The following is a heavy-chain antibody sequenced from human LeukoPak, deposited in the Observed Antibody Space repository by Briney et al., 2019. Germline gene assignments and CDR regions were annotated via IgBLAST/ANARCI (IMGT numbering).Heavy chain of an antibody. Sequence: GGSLRLSCAVSGLTFTDNYMSWVRQAPGKGLEWVSVIYPDGSTYHADSVKGRFTISRDNSKNTLFLQMNTLRADDTAVYHCAGTNPVYGDYDYWGQGTLVTVSS. CDR3: AGTNPVYGDYDY. CDR2: IYPDGST. J-gene: IGHJ4*02. D-gene: IGHD4-17*01. V-gene: IGHV3-53*01. CDR1: GLTFTDNY.